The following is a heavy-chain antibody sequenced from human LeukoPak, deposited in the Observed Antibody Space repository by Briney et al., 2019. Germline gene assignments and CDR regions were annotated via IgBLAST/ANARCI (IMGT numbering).Heavy chain of an antibody. V-gene: IGHV3-21*01. D-gene: IGHD3-10*01. CDR2: ISSSSSYI. Sequence: GGSLRLSCAASGFTFSSYSMNWVRQAPGKGLEWVSSISSSSSYIYYADSVKGRFTISRDNAKNSLYLQMNSLRAEDTAVYYCARENHYGTGSLDYWGQGTLVTVSS. CDR1: GFTFSSYS. CDR3: ARENHYGTGSLDY. J-gene: IGHJ4*02.